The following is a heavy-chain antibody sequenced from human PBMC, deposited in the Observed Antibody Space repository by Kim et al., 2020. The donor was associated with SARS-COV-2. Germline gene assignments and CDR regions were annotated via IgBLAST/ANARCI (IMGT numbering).Heavy chain of an antibody. CDR3: ARDWIQLWLDGSGDGD. CDR1: GFTFSSYS. V-gene: IGHV3-21*01. D-gene: IGHD5-18*01. J-gene: IGHJ4*02. CDR2: ISSSSSYI. Sequence: GGSLRLSCAASGFTFSSYSMNWVRQAPGKGLEWVSSISSSSSYIYYADSVKGRFTISRDNAKNSLYLQMNSLRAEDTAVYYCARDWIQLWLDGSGDGDWGQGTLVTVSS.